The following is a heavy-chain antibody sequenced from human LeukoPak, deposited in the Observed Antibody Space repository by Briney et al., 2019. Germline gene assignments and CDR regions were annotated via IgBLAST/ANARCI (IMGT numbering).Heavy chain of an antibody. CDR2: INHSGST. CDR3: ASRYSSGWRTIDY. J-gene: IGHJ4*02. V-gene: IGHV4-34*01. CDR1: GGSFSGYY. D-gene: IGHD6-19*01. Sequence: SETLSLTCAVYGGSFSGYYWSWIRQPPGKGLEWIGEINHSGSTNYNPSLKSRVTISVDTSKNQFSLKLSSVTAADTAVYYRASRYSSGWRTIDYWGQGTLVTVSS.